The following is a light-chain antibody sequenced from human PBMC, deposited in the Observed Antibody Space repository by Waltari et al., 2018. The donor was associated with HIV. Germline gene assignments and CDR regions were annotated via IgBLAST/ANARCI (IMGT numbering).Light chain of an antibody. CDR1: QSISSY. Sequence: DIQMTQSPSSLSAFVGDRVTITCRARQSISSYLNWYQQKPGRAPKLLLSAASRLQSGVPSRFSGSASGTDYTLTISSLQPEDFATYYCQHYHGTPSFGQGTKLEIK. CDR2: AAS. CDR3: QHYHGTPS. J-gene: IGKJ2*01. V-gene: IGKV1-NL1*01.